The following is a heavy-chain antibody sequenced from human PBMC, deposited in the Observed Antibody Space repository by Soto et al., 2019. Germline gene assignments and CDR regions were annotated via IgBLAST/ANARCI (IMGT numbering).Heavy chain of an antibody. CDR2: IYWDGDE. Sequence: QITLQESGPTLVKPRQTLTLTCTFSGFSLSTSGVGVGWIRQPPGKALEWLALIYWDGDERYSPSLQSRLTITKGTSKNQVVLTMTNMDPVDTARYYCVRRTTAFDYWGQGTLVTVSS. CDR3: VRRTTAFDY. CDR1: GFSLSTSGVG. V-gene: IGHV2-5*02. D-gene: IGHD1-1*01. J-gene: IGHJ4*02.